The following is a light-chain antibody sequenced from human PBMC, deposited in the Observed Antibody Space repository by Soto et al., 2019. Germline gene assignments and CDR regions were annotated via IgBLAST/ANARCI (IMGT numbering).Light chain of an antibody. CDR1: SSDVGGYNY. CDR2: EVS. J-gene: IGLJ1*01. CDR3: SSYAGSKTL. Sequence: QSVLTQPASVSGSPGQSITISCTGTSSDVGGYNYVSWYQQHPGKAPKLMIYEVSKRPSGVPDRFSGSKSGNTASLTVSGLQAEDEADYYCSSYAGSKTLFGTGTKVTVL. V-gene: IGLV2-8*01.